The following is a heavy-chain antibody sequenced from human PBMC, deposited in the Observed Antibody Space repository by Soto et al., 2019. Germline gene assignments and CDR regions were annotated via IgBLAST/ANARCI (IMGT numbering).Heavy chain of an antibody. V-gene: IGHV1-46*01. Sequence: ASVKVSCKASGYIFTRYYMHWVRQAPGQGLEWMGIINPSGGSTSYTQKFQGRVTMTRDTSTSTVYMDLSSLRSEDTAVYYCARGLLGFGSPYYFDYWGQRTLVTVSS. CDR1: GYIFTRYY. J-gene: IGHJ4*02. CDR2: INPSGGST. D-gene: IGHD2-15*01. CDR3: ARGLLGFGSPYYFDY.